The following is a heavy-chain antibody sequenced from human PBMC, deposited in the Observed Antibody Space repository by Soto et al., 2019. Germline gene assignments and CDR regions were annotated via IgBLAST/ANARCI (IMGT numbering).Heavy chain of an antibody. CDR1: GGTFSSYT. CDR2: IIPILGIA. Sequence: ASVKVSCKASGGTFSSYTISWVRQAPGQGLEWMGRIIPILGIANYAQKFQGRVTITADKSTSTAYMELSSLRSEDTAVYYCAPRPRADSTNGPFDPWGQGTLVTVSS. D-gene: IGHD2-2*01. CDR3: APRPRADSTNGPFDP. V-gene: IGHV1-69*02. J-gene: IGHJ5*02.